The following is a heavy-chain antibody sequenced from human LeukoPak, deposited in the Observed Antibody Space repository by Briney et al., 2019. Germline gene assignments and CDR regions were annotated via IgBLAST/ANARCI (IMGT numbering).Heavy chain of an antibody. CDR2: ISTSGAST. Sequence: PGGSLRLSCANSGFTFSRFAMSWVRQAPGKGLEWVSTISTSGASTYYADSVRGRFTISRDNSKNTLYPQMKSLRAEDTAVYYCAKDWKDYGDFHAFDVWAKGQWSPSLQ. V-gene: IGHV3-23*01. D-gene: IGHD4-17*01. CDR3: AKDWKDYGDFHAFDV. J-gene: IGHJ3*01. CDR1: GFTFSRFA.